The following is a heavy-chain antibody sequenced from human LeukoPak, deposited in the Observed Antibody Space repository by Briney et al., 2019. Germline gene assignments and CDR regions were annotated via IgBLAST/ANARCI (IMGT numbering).Heavy chain of an antibody. V-gene: IGHV3-48*03. CDR1: GFTFSSYE. Sequence: PGGSLRLSCAASGFTFSSYEMNWVRQAPGKGLEWVSYISSSGSTIYYADSVKGRFTISRDNAKNSLYLQMNSLRAEDTAVYYCARGSHSNKPSYYYMDVWGKGTTVTVS. CDR2: ISSSGSTI. D-gene: IGHD1-14*01. CDR3: ARGSHSNKPSYYYMDV. J-gene: IGHJ6*03.